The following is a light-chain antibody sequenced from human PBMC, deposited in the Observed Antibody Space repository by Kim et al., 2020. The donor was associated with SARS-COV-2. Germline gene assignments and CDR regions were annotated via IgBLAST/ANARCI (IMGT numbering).Light chain of an antibody. CDR2: DAS. Sequence: LSLSPGERATLSCRASQSVSSYLAWYQQKPGQAPRLLIYDASNRATGIPARFSGSGSGTDFTLTISSLEPEDFAVYYCQQRSNWPTFGGGTKVEI. V-gene: IGKV3-11*01. J-gene: IGKJ4*01. CDR3: QQRSNWPT. CDR1: QSVSSY.